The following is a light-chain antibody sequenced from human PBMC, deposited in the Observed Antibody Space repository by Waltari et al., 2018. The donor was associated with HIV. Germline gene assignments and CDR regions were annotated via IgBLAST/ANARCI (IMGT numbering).Light chain of an antibody. CDR3: AAWDDSLSAGV. V-gene: IGLV1-47*01. CDR2: RKD. CDR1: SSNIGHNY. J-gene: IGLJ3*02. Sequence: QSVLTQPPSASGAPGQRVSISCSGSSSNIGHNYVYWYQQLPRTAPKLLMYRKDERPSGVPDRFSGSKSGTSASLAISGLRSEDEADYYCAAWDDSLSAGVFGGGTKLTVL.